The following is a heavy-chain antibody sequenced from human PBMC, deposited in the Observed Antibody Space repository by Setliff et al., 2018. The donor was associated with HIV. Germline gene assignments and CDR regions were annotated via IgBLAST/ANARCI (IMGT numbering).Heavy chain of an antibody. J-gene: IGHJ4*02. CDR3: TTDLGSGRFSWNDN. CDR1: GFTFSNAW. Sequence: GGSLRLSCAAAGFTFSNAWMTWVRQAPGKGLEWVARIRNKKNGGTTYYAAPVEGRFTISRDDSKNTLSLQMNSLKTEDTAIYYCTTDLGSGRFSWNDNWGQGTLVTVSS. CDR2: IRNKKNGGTT. V-gene: IGHV3-15*01. D-gene: IGHD1-26*01.